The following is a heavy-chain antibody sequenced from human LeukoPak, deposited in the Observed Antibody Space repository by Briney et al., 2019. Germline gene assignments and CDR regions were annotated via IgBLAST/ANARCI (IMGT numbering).Heavy chain of an antibody. V-gene: IGHV1-18*01. CDR3: VRDGEVGGYCSGGSCYSSVWFDP. J-gene: IGHJ5*02. CDR2: ISAYNGNT. CDR1: GYTFTSYG. D-gene: IGHD2-15*01. Sequence: ASVKVSCKASGYTFTSYGISWVRQAPGQGLEWMGWISAYNGNTNYAQKLQGRVTMTTDTSTSTAYMELRSLRSDDTAVYYCVRDGEVGGYCSGGSCYSSVWFDPWGQGTLVTVSS.